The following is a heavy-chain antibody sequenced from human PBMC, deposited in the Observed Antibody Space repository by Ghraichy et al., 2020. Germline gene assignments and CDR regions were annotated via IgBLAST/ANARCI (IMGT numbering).Heavy chain of an antibody. V-gene: IGHV4-38-2*01. Sequence: SETLSLTCAVSGYSISSGYYWGWIRQPPGKGLEWIGSIYHSGSTYYNPSLKSRVTISVDTSKNQFSLKLSSVTAADTAVYYCASGYCSSTSCFGGDWKGWGQGTLVTVSS. J-gene: IGHJ4*02. D-gene: IGHD2-2*01. CDR3: ASGYCSSTSCFGGDWKG. CDR2: IYHSGST. CDR1: GYSISSGYY.